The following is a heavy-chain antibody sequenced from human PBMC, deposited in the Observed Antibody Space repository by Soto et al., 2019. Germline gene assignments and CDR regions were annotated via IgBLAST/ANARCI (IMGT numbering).Heavy chain of an antibody. J-gene: IGHJ4*02. V-gene: IGHV1-18*01. Sequence: ASVKVSCKASGYTFTSYGISWVRQAPGQGLEWMGWISAYNGNTNYARKLQGRVTMTTDTSTSTAYMELRSLRSDDTAVYYCARARSSYYDFWSGYSNWGQGTLVTVSS. CDR3: ARARSSYYDFWSGYSN. CDR1: GYTFTSYG. CDR2: ISAYNGNT. D-gene: IGHD3-3*01.